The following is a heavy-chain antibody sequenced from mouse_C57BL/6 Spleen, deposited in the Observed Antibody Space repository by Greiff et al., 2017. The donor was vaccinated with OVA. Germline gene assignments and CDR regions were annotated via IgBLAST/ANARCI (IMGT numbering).Heavy chain of an antibody. Sequence: EVQLQQSGPELVKPGASVKMSCKASGYTFTDYNMHWVKQSHGKSLEWIGYINPNNGGTSYNQKFKGKATLTVDKSSSTAYMQLSSLTSEDSAVYYCARGDYGSSSDYWGQGTTLTVSS. CDR1: GYTFTDYN. J-gene: IGHJ2*01. CDR2: INPNNGGT. CDR3: ARGDYGSSSDY. D-gene: IGHD1-1*01. V-gene: IGHV1-22*01.